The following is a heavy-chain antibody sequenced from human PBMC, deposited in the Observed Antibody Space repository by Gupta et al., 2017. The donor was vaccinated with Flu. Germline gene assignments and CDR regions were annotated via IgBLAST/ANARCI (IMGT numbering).Heavy chain of an antibody. D-gene: IGHD3-10*01. V-gene: IGHV3-48*02. CDR2: ISLTGITK. J-gene: IGHJ4*02. CDR1: GFTFSDYS. Sequence: EVQLVESGGGLVQPGGSLRLSCAASGFTFSDYSMNWVRQAPGKGLEWVAHISLTGITKYYTESVKGRFTISRDNAKRSLDLQMNSLRDEDTAVYYCVRLFGAHFDYWGQGALVAVSS. CDR3: VRLFGAHFDY.